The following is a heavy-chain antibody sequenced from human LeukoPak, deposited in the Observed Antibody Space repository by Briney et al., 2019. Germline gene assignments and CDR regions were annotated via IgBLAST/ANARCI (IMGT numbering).Heavy chain of an antibody. D-gene: IGHD3-10*01. CDR3: ARRIVTYYYGSGLDY. CDR1: GFTFSSYW. CDR2: IKQDESEE. J-gene: IGHJ4*02. Sequence: GGSLRLPCAASGFTFSSYWMSWVRQAPGKGLDWVANIKQDESEEYYVDSVKGRFTISRDNAKNSLYLQMNSLRAEDTAVYFCARRIVTYYYGSGLDYWGQGTLVTVSS. V-gene: IGHV3-7*01.